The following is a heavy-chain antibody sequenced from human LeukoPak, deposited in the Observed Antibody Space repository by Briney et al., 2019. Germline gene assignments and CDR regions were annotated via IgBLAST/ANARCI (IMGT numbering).Heavy chain of an antibody. CDR1: GGSISSGSYY. Sequence: NTSETLSLTCTVSGGSISSGSYYWSWIRPPAGKGLEWIGRIYTSGSTNYNPSLKSRVTISVDTSKNQFSLKLSSVTAADTAVYYCAISFRSSLHELDAFDIWGQGTMVTVSS. D-gene: IGHD6-13*01. J-gene: IGHJ3*02. CDR2: IYTSGST. CDR3: AISFRSSLHELDAFDI. V-gene: IGHV4-61*02.